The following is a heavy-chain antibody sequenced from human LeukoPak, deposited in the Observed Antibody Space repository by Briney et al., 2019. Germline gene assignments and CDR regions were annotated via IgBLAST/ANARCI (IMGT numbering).Heavy chain of an antibody. CDR2: IIPILGIA. J-gene: IGHJ5*02. V-gene: IGHV1-69*04. Sequence: GASVKVSCKASGYTFTGYYMHWVRQAPGQGLEWMGRIIPILGIANYAQKFQGRVTITADESTSTAYMELSSLRSEDTAVYYCARDPYDFWSGYYSWGQGTLVTVSS. CDR1: GYTFTGYY. D-gene: IGHD3-3*01. CDR3: ARDPYDFWSGYYS.